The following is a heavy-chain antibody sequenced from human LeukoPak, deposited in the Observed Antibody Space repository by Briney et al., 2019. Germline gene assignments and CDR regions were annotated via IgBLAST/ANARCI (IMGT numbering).Heavy chain of an antibody. CDR3: ARETHYYDILTGYYLFYNWFDP. CDR2: VYTTGTT. Sequence: SETLSLTCTVSGGSISNYYWTWIRQPAGKGLEWIGRVYTTGTTNYNPSLKSRVTMSVDTSENQFSLKLSSVTAADTAVYYCARETHYYDILTGYYLFYNWFDPWGQGTLVTVSS. V-gene: IGHV4-4*07. J-gene: IGHJ5*02. D-gene: IGHD3-9*01. CDR1: GGSISNYY.